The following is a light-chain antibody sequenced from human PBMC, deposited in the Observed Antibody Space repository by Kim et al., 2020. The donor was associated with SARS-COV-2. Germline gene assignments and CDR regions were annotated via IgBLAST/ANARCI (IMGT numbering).Light chain of an antibody. CDR2: DVS. J-gene: IGLJ2*01. CDR3: SSYTTSTTRV. Sequence: QSALTQPASVSGSPGQSITISCTGTSSDVGGYNYVSWYQQHPGKASKLMIYDVSNRLSGVSNRFSGSKSGNTASLTISGLQTEDEADYYCSSYTTSTTRVFGGGTQLTVL. CDR1: SSDVGGYNY. V-gene: IGLV2-14*03.